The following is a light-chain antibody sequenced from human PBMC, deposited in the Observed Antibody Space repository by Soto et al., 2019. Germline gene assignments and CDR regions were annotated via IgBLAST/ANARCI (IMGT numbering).Light chain of an antibody. CDR2: AAS. V-gene: IGKV1-39*01. Sequence: DIPMTQSPSSLSASVGDRVIITCRASQSINSHLNWYQKKEGKAPKLLIYAASSLQSGVPSRFSGSGSGTDYALTISSLQPEDFATYYCQHSNSTPYTFGQGTRLEIK. CDR3: QHSNSTPYT. CDR1: QSINSH. J-gene: IGKJ2*01.